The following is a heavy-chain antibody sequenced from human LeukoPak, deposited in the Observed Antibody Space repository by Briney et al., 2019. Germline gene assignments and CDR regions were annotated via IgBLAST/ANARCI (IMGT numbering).Heavy chain of an antibody. CDR1: GFTFSSYS. V-gene: IGHV3-21*01. Sequence: GGSLRLSCAASGFTFSSYSMNWVRQAPGKGLEWVSSISSSGSFIYYADSVKGRLTTSRDNAKNSLYLQMNSLRAEDTAVYYCARAFSRARGSGSLGYWGQGTLVTVSS. CDR3: ARAFSRARGSGSLGY. D-gene: IGHD1-26*01. CDR2: ISSSGSFI. J-gene: IGHJ4*02.